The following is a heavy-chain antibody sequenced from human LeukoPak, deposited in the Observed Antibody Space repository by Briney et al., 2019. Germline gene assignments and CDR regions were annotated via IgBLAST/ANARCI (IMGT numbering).Heavy chain of an antibody. CDR2: IRGSGGNT. CDR1: GFTFSNYA. D-gene: IGHD3-10*02. Sequence: GSLRLSCAASGFTFSNYAMNWVRQAPGKGLEWVSAIRGSGGNTFYADSVKGRFTISRDDSKNTLFLQMYSLRAEDTAVYYCARDMFRGPPDVFDYWGQGTRVTVSS. CDR3: ARDMFRGPPDVFDY. J-gene: IGHJ4*02. V-gene: IGHV3-23*01.